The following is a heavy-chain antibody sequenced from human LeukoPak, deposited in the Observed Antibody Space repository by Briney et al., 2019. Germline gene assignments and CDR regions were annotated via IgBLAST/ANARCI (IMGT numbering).Heavy chain of an antibody. CDR3: AGYGIAVSGTEAFDI. CDR2: IYTSGST. J-gene: IGHJ3*02. Sequence: SETLSLTCIVSGGSISSHYWSWIRQPPGKGLELIGYIYTSGSTKYNPSLKSRVAISVDTSKKQFYLNLSSVTAADTAVYYCAGYGIAVSGTEAFDIWGQGTMVTVSS. CDR1: GGSISSHY. D-gene: IGHD6-19*01. V-gene: IGHV4-4*09.